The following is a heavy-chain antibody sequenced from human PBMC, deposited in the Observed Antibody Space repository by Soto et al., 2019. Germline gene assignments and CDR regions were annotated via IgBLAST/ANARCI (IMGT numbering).Heavy chain of an antibody. D-gene: IGHD6-19*01. J-gene: IGHJ4*02. CDR3: ARGPVAGSDF. V-gene: IGHV1-18*01. CDR1: GYPFTSYG. Sequence: QVQLVQSGAEVKKPAASVKVSCKASGYPFTSYGIGWVRQAPGQGLEWMGWISPYSGETRYTEKFQDRLTLTTDTSTNTAYMDLRSLTSDDTAVYFCARGPVAGSDFWGQGTLVTVSS. CDR2: ISPYSGET.